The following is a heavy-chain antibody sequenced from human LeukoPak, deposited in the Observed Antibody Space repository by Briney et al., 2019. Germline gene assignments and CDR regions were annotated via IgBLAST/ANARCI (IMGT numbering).Heavy chain of an antibody. Sequence: SETLSLTCTGSGGSISSYYWTWIRQPPGKGLEWIGFGHYSGSTNYNPSLRSRVTVSVDTSGNQFSLRLTSVTAADTAVYYCARNRWGLDDWGQGTLVTVSS. D-gene: IGHD7-27*01. V-gene: IGHV4-59*01. CDR1: GGSISSYY. CDR2: GHYSGST. CDR3: ARNRWGLDD. J-gene: IGHJ4*02.